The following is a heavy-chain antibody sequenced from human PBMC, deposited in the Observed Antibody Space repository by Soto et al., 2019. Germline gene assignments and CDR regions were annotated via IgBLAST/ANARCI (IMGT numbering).Heavy chain of an antibody. CDR1: GFTFSGFV. J-gene: IGHJ6*02. CDR2: IRSKAKSYAT. Sequence: EVQLVESGEASAWPGGSLNLSCAASGFTFSGFVWHWFRQASGKGREWFGRIRSKAKSYATAYAASVKARFTISRDDSKNTAYLQMNSLKTEDTAVYSCTRLIERGSYRFYYYGMDVWGQGTTVTVSS. D-gene: IGHD3-16*02. V-gene: IGHV3-73*02. CDR3: TRLIERGSYRFYYYGMDV.